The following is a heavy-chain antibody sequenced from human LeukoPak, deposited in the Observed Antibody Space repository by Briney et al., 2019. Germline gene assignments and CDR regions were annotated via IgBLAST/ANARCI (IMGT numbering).Heavy chain of an antibody. CDR1: GFTFSSYA. J-gene: IGHJ3*02. CDR3: AKDISGWYGSFAFDI. D-gene: IGHD6-19*01. CDR2: ISGSGGST. Sequence: PGGSLRLSCAASGFTFSSYAMSWVRQAPGKGLEWVSAISGSGGSTYYADSVKGRFTISRDNSKNTRYLQMNSLRAEDTAVYYCAKDISGWYGSFAFDIWGQGTMVTVSS. V-gene: IGHV3-23*01.